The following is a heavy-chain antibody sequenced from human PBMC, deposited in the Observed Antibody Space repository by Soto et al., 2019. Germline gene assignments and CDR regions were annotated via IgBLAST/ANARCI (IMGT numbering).Heavy chain of an antibody. D-gene: IGHD2-15*01. J-gene: IGHJ4*02. V-gene: IGHV3-30*18. Sequence: PGWSLILSCAASGFIFRSYGMHWVRQAPGKGLEWVAAIAYDGADKYYLDSVKGRFTISRDNSKDTLHLQMNSLRVEDTAVYYCAKGGGYCSIGSCRTDDWGQGTPVTVSS. CDR2: IAYDGADK. CDR1: GFIFRSYG. CDR3: AKGGGYCSIGSCRTDD.